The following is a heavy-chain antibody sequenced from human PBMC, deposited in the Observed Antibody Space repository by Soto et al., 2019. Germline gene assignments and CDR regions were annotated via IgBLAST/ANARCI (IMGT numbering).Heavy chain of an antibody. Sequence: SETLSLTCTVSGGSISSSSYYWGWIRQPPGKGLEWIGSIYYSGSTYYNPSLKSRVTISVDTSKNQFSLKLSSVTAADTAVYYCARRGGSLDYYYGMDVWGQGTTVTVSS. CDR2: IYYSGST. D-gene: IGHD3-10*01. V-gene: IGHV4-39*01. CDR3: ARRGGSLDYYYGMDV. J-gene: IGHJ6*02. CDR1: GGSISSSSYY.